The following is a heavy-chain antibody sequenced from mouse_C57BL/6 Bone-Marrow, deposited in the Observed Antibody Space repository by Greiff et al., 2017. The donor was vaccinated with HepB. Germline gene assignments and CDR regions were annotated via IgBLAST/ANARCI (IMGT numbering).Heavy chain of an antibody. Sequence: VQLQQSGAELVRPGASVKLSCTASGFNIKDDYMHWVKQRPEQGLEWIGWIDPENGDTEYASKFQGKATIPADTSSNTAYLQLSSLTSEDTAVSYCTTWGVYAMDYWGQGTAVTVSS. CDR2: IDPENGDT. V-gene: IGHV14-4*01. J-gene: IGHJ4*01. CDR1: GFNIKDDY. CDR3: TTWGVYAMDY.